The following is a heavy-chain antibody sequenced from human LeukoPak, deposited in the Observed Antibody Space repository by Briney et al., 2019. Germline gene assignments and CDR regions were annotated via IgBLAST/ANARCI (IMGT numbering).Heavy chain of an antibody. CDR3: ASGLWFGEKGFDP. CDR1: GYSISSGYY. J-gene: IGHJ5*02. CDR2: IYHSGST. D-gene: IGHD3-10*01. Sequence: SETLSLTCAVSGYSISSGYYWGWIRQPPGKGLEWIGSIYHSGSTYYKPSLKSRVTISVDTSKNQFSLKLSSVTAADTAVYYCASGLWFGEKGFDPWGQGTLVTVSS. V-gene: IGHV4-38-2*01.